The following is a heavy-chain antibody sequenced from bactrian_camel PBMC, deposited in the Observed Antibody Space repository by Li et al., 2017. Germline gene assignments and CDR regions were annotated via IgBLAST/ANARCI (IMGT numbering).Heavy chain of an antibody. V-gene: IGHV3S6*01. D-gene: IGHD7*01. J-gene: IGHJ4*01. CDR3: AANYLVPYEYNY. CDR1: GFTFSSFF. CDR2: IAAEGTYT. Sequence: HVQLVESGGGLVQPGGSLRLSCEVSGFTFSSFFVHWVRQAPGKGLEWVSMIAAEGTYTTYADSVKGRFTFSADNAKNTVYLEMNSLKSEDTALYYCAANYLVPYEYNYWGQGTQVTVS.